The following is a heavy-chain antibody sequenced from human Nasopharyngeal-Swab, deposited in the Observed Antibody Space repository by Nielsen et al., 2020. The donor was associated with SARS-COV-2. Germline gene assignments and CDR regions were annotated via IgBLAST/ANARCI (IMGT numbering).Heavy chain of an antibody. V-gene: IGHV2-70*01. CDR3: ARIRRQQLANGVGWFDP. CDR1: GFSLSTSGMC. J-gene: IGHJ5*02. CDR2: IDWDDDK. D-gene: IGHD6-13*01. Sequence: SGPTLVKPTQTCTLTCTFSGFSLSTSGMCVSWIRQPPGKALEWLALIDWDDDKYYSTSLKTRLTISKDTSKNQVVLTMTNMDPVDTATYYCARIRRQQLANGVGWFDPWGQGTLVTVSS.